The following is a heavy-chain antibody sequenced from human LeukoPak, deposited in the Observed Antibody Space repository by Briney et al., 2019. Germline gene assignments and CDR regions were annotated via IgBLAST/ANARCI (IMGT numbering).Heavy chain of an antibody. CDR1: GFAFSSYW. D-gene: IGHD6-13*01. J-gene: IGHJ4*02. V-gene: IGHV3-7*01. Sequence: PTGGSLRLSCVASGFAFSSYWMNWVRQAPGKGLEWVANIKQDGSEKYYVDSVKGRFTISRDNAKNSLYLQMNSLRAEDTAVYYCARDFSSSWYRGAPHHDYWGQGTLVTVSS. CDR3: ARDFSSSWYRGAPHHDY. CDR2: IKQDGSEK.